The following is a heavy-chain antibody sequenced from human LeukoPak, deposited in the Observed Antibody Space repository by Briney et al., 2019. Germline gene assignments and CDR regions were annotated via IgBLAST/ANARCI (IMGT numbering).Heavy chain of an antibody. CDR3: AKQSLYDSSGHFHY. CDR1: GFTFSSYA. Sequence: GGSLRLSCAASGFTFSSYAMTWVRQAPGKGLEWVSTTTGSGGYTYYADSVKGRFTISRDNSKNTLFLRMNSLRAEDTAVYFCAKQSLYDSSGHFHYWGQGTLVTVSS. CDR2: TTGSGGYT. D-gene: IGHD3-22*01. J-gene: IGHJ4*02. V-gene: IGHV3-23*01.